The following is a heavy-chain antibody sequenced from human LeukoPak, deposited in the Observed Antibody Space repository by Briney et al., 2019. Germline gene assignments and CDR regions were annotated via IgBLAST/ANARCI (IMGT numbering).Heavy chain of an antibody. V-gene: IGHV3-21*01. CDR1: GFPFTPYT. D-gene: IGHD6-19*01. Sequence: GGCLRLSCAASGFPFTPYTMNWIRQAPGEGLGWVASMSTSGTYTYYADSVKGRFTVSRDNAKNSLYLQMNSLRAEDTAVYYCAREGSSEEFDYWGQGTLVTVSA. CDR3: AREGSSEEFDY. CDR2: MSTSGTYT. J-gene: IGHJ4*02.